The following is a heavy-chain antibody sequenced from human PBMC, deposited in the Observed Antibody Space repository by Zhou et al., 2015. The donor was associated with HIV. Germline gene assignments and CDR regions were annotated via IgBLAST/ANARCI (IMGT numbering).Heavy chain of an antibody. D-gene: IGHD3-10*01. CDR2: IIPIFGTA. CDR3: ARGAFGSSKESHINYYYYGMDV. Sequence: QVQLVQSGAEVKKPGSSVKVSCKASGGTFSSYAISWVRQAPGQGLEWMGGIIPIFGTANYAQKFQGRVTITADESTSTAYMELSSLRSEDTAVYYCARGAFGSSKESHINYYYYGMDVWGQGTTVTVSS. CDR1: GGTFSSYA. V-gene: IGHV1-69*01. J-gene: IGHJ6*02.